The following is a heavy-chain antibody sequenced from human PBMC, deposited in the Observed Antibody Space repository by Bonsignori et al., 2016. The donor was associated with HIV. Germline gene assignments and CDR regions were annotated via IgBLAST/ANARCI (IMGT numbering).Heavy chain of an antibody. Sequence: ASVKVSCKASGYTFTTYGISWVRQAPGQGLEWLGWISGYNGDTNYAQNLQGTAQNLQGRVTMTTDTSTSTAYMELRSLRSDDTAVYYCARDSTLYYIVLVPAAMDYWGQGTLVTVSS. D-gene: IGHD2-2*01. CDR3: ARDSTLYYIVLVPAAMDY. CDR2: ISGYNGDT. V-gene: IGHV1-18*01. J-gene: IGHJ4*02. CDR1: GYTFTTYG.